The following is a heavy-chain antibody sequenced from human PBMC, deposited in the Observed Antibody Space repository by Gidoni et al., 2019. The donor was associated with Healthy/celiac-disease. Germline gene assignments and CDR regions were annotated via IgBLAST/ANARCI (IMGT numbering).Heavy chain of an antibody. CDR3: AREAVAGTGYNWFDP. D-gene: IGHD6-19*01. Sequence: QLQLQESGPGLVKPSETLSLTCTVSGGSISSSSYYWGWIRQPPGKGLEWIGSIYYSGSTYYNPSLKSRVTISVDTSKNQFYLKLSSVTAADTAVYYCAREAVAGTGYNWFDPWGQGTLVTVSS. J-gene: IGHJ5*02. V-gene: IGHV4-39*02. CDR2: IYYSGST. CDR1: GGSISSSSYY.